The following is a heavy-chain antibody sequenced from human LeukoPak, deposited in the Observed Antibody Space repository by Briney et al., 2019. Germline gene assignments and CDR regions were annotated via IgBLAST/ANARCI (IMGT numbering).Heavy chain of an antibody. D-gene: IGHD6-19*01. J-gene: IGHJ4*02. Sequence: GGSLRLSCAASGFTFSEYAMSWVRQAPGKGLECVSSIIGSGAGTYYGDSVRGRFSISRDNSKNTVYLQMNSLRADDTAVYYCVKGEESSGLVSTDFDYWGRGTLVTVSS. CDR1: GFTFSEYA. V-gene: IGHV3-23*01. CDR2: IIGSGAGT. CDR3: VKGEESSGLVSTDFDY.